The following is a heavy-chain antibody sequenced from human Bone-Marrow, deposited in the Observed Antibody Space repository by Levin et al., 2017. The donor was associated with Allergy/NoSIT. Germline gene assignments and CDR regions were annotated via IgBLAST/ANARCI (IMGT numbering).Heavy chain of an antibody. CDR2: ISTSGSII. J-gene: IGHJ5*02. V-gene: IGHV3-48*03. Sequence: GGSLRLSCAASGFTFSSYEMNWVRQAPGKGLEWVSYISTSGSIIYYADSVKGRFTVSRDNAKNSLYLQMNSLRAEDTAVYYCARIYCSGGRCYSGVMGWFDPWGQGTLVTVSS. CDR3: ARIYCSGGRCYSGVMGWFDP. D-gene: IGHD2-15*01. CDR1: GFTFSSYE.